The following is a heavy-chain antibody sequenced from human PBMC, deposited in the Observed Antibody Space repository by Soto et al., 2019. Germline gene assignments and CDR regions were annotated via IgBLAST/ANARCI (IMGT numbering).Heavy chain of an antibody. J-gene: IGHJ6*02. CDR1: GGIFSSYD. Sequence: QVQLVQSGSEVKKPGSAVKVSCKASGGIFSSYDISWVRQAPGQGLEWMGGIIPIFGTAKYAQKFQGRVTITADESASTAYMEVRSLRFEDTAVYYCARTGILLDPYGMDVWGQGTTVTVSS. V-gene: IGHV1-69*01. D-gene: IGHD2-15*01. CDR2: IIPIFGTA. CDR3: ARTGILLDPYGMDV.